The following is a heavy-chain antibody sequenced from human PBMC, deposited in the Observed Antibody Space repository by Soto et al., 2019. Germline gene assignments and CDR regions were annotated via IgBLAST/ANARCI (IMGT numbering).Heavy chain of an antibody. J-gene: IGHJ6*02. CDR1: GFTLSSYW. CDR2: IKQDGSEK. D-gene: IGHD6-19*01. V-gene: IGHV3-7*03. Sequence: GGSLRLSCAASGFTLSSYWMSWVRQAPGKGLEWVANIKQDGSEKYYVDSVKGRFTISRDNAKNSLYLQMNSLRAEDTAVYYCAREPTQYSSGWGGDPYYYYYYGMDVWGQGTTVTVSS. CDR3: AREPTQYSSGWGGDPYYYYYYGMDV.